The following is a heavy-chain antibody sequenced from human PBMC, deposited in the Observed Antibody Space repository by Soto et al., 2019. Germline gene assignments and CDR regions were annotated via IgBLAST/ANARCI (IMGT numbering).Heavy chain of an antibody. CDR2: IYSGGYT. CDR3: GPPAGGGGY. CDR1: GFTVSNNY. V-gene: IGHV3-53*01. Sequence: EVQLVESGGGLIQPGGSLRLSCAVSGFTVSNNYMSWVRQAPGKGLGGVSVIYSGGYTAYGDSVKGRFTNPRDNSKNTLYLKIKRLRADHAAVFCGGPPAGGGGYWGQGTLVTVSS. J-gene: IGHJ4*02. D-gene: IGHD3-10*01.